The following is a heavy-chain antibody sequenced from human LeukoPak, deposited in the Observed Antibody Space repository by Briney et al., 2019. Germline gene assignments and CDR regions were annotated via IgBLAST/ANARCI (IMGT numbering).Heavy chain of an antibody. D-gene: IGHD3-10*01. Sequence: GGSLRLSCAASGFTFDDYAMRWVRQAPGKGLEWVSGISWNSGSIGYADSVKGRFTISRDNAKNSLYLQMNSLRAEDTALYYCAKASVRGVISPDAFDIWGQGTMVTVSS. V-gene: IGHV3-9*01. CDR1: GFTFDDYA. J-gene: IGHJ3*02. CDR3: AKASVRGVISPDAFDI. CDR2: ISWNSGSI.